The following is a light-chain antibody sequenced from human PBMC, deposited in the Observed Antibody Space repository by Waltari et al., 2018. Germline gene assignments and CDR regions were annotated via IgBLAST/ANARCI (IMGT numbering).Light chain of an antibody. V-gene: IGLV1-44*01. J-gene: IGLJ3*02. Sequence: QSVLTQPPSASGTPGQRVTISCFGSRSNIGNNIVSWYLQGPGTAPKLLIYNNHQRTAGVPERFSGSQSGTSASLAISWLQSEDEAEYSCAAWDYSLEGWVFGGGTRLTVL. CDR2: NNH. CDR1: RSNIGNNI. CDR3: AAWDYSLEGWV.